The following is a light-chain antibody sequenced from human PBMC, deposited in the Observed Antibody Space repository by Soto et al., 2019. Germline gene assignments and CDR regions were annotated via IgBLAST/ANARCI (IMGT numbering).Light chain of an antibody. V-gene: IGKV1-9*01. CDR3: QQLNSYPRYT. J-gene: IGKJ2*01. CDR1: QGISSY. Sequence: DIQLTQSPSFLSASVGDRVTITCRASQGISSYLAWYQQKPGKAPKLLIYAASTLQSGVPSRFIGSGSGTEFTLPISSLQPEDFATYYCQQLNSYPRYTFGQGTKLEIK. CDR2: AAS.